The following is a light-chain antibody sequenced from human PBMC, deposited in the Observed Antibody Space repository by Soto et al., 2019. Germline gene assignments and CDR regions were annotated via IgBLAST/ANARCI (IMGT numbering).Light chain of an antibody. CDR3: LQYYNYPCT. V-gene: IGKV1-6*01. CDR1: QGIRND. J-gene: IGKJ1*01. Sequence: AIQMTQSPSSLSASVGDRVTITSRASQGIRNDLGGSQHKLGKAPNFLIYAASSLQSGVPSRVSSSGSGTDFTLTISSLQPEDFATCYCLQYYNYPCTFGQGAKVEIK. CDR2: AAS.